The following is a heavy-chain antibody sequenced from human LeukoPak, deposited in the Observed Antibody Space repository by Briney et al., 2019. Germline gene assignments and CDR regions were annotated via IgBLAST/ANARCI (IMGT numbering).Heavy chain of an antibody. Sequence: QTGGSLRLSCAASGFTFSSSEMNWVRQAPGKGLEWISYISSSSTTIYYADSVKGRFTISRDKAKNSLYLQMNSLRDEDTAVYYCARDLYFWGQGTLVTVSS. V-gene: IGHV3-48*02. CDR2: ISSSSTTI. CDR3: ARDLYF. D-gene: IGHD2-15*01. J-gene: IGHJ4*02. CDR1: GFTFSSSE.